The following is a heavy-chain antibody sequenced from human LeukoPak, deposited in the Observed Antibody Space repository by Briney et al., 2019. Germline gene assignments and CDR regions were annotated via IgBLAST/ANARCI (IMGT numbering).Heavy chain of an antibody. V-gene: IGHV1-46*01. CDR3: ARGGVNFDWLAYAFDI. J-gene: IGHJ3*02. CDR1: GYTFTSYY. D-gene: IGHD3-9*01. CDR2: INPSGGST. Sequence: ASVKVSSKASGYTFTSYYMHWVRQAPGQGLEWMGIINPSGGSTSYAQKFQGRVTMTRDMSTGTVYMELSSLRSEDTAVYYCARGGVNFDWLAYAFDIWGQGTMVTVSS.